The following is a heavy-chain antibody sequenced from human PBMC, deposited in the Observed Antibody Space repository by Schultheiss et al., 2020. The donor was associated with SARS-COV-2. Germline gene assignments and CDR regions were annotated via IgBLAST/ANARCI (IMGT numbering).Heavy chain of an antibody. CDR2: ISYDGSNK. V-gene: IGHV3-30-3*01. CDR1: GFTFDDYA. Sequence: GESLKISCAASGFTFDDYAMHWVRQAPGKGLEWVAVISYDGSNKYYADSVKGRFTISRDNSKSTVYLQMDNLRADDTAVYYCAREVGERAVTHRCLDYWGHGTLVTVSS. CDR3: AREVGERAVTHRCLDY. D-gene: IGHD3-16*01. J-gene: IGHJ4*01.